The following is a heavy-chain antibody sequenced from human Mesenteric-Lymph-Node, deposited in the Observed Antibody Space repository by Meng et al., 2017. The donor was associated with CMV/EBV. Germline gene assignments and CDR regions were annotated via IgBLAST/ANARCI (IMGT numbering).Heavy chain of an antibody. CDR3: ASPPLGSGIYYAY. CDR2: INPNTDDT. CDR1: GYTFTSYG. J-gene: IGHJ4*02. D-gene: IGHD3-10*01. V-gene: IGHV1-2*02. Sequence: ASVKVSCKASGYTFTSYGISWVRQAPGQGLEWMGWINPNTDDTHYAQKFQGRITLTRDTSISTAYMVLSSPTSDDTAVYYCASPPLGSGIYYAYWGQGTLVTVSS.